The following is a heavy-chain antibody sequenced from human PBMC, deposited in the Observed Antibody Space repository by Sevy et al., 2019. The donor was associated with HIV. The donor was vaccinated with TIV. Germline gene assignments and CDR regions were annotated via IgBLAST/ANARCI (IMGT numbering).Heavy chain of an antibody. CDR3: ARDPAAAGTSYFDY. D-gene: IGHD6-13*01. J-gene: IGHJ4*02. CDR1: GFTFNFHG. CDR2: ISYDGSNK. V-gene: IGHV3-30*06. Sequence: GGSLRLSCAASGFTFNFHGMHWVRQAPGKGLEWVAFISYDGSNKYYADSVKGRFTISRDNSKNTLYLQMNSLRAEDTAVYYCARDPAAAGTSYFDYWGQGTLVTVSS.